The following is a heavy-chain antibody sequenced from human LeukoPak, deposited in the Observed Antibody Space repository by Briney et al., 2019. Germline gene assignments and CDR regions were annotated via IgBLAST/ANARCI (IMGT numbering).Heavy chain of an antibody. V-gene: IGHV4-59*01. CDR3: ARARDITMVRGVIITYDY. CDR2: IYYSGST. D-gene: IGHD3-10*01. Sequence: NTSETLSLTCTVSGGSISSYYWSWIRQPPGKGLEWIGHIYYSGSTNYNPSLKSRVTISVDTSKNQFSLKLSSVTAADTAVYYCARARDITMVRGVIITYDYWGQGTLVTVSS. J-gene: IGHJ4*02. CDR1: GGSISSYY.